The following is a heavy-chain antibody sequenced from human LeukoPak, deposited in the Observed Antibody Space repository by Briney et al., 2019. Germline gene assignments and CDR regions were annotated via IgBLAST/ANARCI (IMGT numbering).Heavy chain of an antibody. J-gene: IGHJ5*02. V-gene: IGHV4-34*01. CDR1: GGSFSGYY. Sequence: SETLSLTCAVDGGSFSGYYWSWIRQPPGKGLEWIGEINHSGSTNYNPSLKSRVTISVDTSKNQFSLKLSSVTAADTAVYYCARALRGCSGGSCRKNWFDPWGQGTLVTVSS. CDR2: INHSGST. CDR3: ARALRGCSGGSCRKNWFDP. D-gene: IGHD2-15*01.